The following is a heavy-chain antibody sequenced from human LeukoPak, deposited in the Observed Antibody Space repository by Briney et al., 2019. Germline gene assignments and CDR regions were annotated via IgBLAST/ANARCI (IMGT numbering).Heavy chain of an antibody. D-gene: IGHD3-16*01. CDR1: GGSISSYY. J-gene: IGHJ4*02. Sequence: SETLSLTCTVSGGSISSYYWSWIRQPAGKGLEWIGRIYTSGSTNYNPSLKSRVTISVDRSTNYFSLRLSSMTGADTAVYYCARGDKGGPFDYWGQGTLVTVST. V-gene: IGHV4-4*07. CDR2: IYTSGST. CDR3: ARGDKGGPFDY.